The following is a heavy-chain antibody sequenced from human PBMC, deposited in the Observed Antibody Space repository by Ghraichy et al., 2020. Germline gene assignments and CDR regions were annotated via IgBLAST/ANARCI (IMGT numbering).Heavy chain of an antibody. CDR1: GYTFTGYY. V-gene: IGHV1-2*02. CDR2: INPNSGGT. J-gene: IGHJ6*02. D-gene: IGHD5-18*01. Sequence: ASVKVSCKASGYTFTGYYMHWVRQAPGQGLEWMGWINPNSGGTNYAQKFQGRVTMTRDTSISTAYMELSRLRSDDTAVYYCARGDTAMVWYYYYGMDVWGQGTTVTVSS. CDR3: ARGDTAMVWYYYYGMDV.